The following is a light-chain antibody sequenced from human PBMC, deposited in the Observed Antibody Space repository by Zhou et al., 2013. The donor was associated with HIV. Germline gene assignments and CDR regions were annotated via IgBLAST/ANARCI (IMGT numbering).Light chain of an antibody. CDR2: KAS. CDR3: QQYNSYSLT. Sequence: DIQMTQSPSTLSASIGDRVTITCRASQSISSWLAWYQQKPGKAPKLLIYKASTLESGVPSRFSGSGSGTEFTLTISSLQPDDFATYYCQQYNSYSLTFGGGTKVEIK. J-gene: IGKJ4*01. V-gene: IGKV1-5*03. CDR1: QSISSW.